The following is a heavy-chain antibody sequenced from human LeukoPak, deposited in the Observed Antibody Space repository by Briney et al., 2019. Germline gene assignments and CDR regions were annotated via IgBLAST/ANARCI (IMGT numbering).Heavy chain of an antibody. CDR2: ITTYNGNT. V-gene: IGHV1-18*01. Sequence: GASVKVSCKASGYTFTSYGISWVRQAPGQGLEWMGWITTYNGNTNYAQNLQGRVTMTTDTSTSTAYMELRSLRSDDTAVYYCARVELLLPYYYYMDVWGKGTTVTISS. J-gene: IGHJ6*03. CDR1: GYTFTSYG. CDR3: ARVELLLPYYYYMDV. D-gene: IGHD2-15*01.